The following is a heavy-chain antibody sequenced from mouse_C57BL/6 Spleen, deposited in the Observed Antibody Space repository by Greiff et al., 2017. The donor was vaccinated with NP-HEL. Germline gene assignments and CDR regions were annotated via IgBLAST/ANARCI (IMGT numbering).Heavy chain of an antibody. CDR1: GYTFTSYW. CDR3: ARLGIYSGSSHYAMDY. J-gene: IGHJ4*01. CDR2: MDPSDSYT. V-gene: IGHV1-50*01. Sequence: QVQLQQPGAELVKPGASVKLSCKASGYTFTSYWMRWVKQRPGQGLEWIGEMDPSDSYTNYNQKFKGRATLTVDTSSSTSYMQLSSLTAEDSAVYYCARLGIYSGSSHYAMDYWGQGTSVTVAS. D-gene: IGHD1-1*01.